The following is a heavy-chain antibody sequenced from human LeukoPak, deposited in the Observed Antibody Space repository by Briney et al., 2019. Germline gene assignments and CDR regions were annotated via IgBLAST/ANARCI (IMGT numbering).Heavy chain of an antibody. D-gene: IGHD3-10*01. CDR1: GFTFSSYS. J-gene: IGHJ6*03. V-gene: IGHV3-21*01. Sequence: GSLRLSCAASGFTFSSYSMNWVRQAPGKGLEWVSSISSSSSYIYYADSVKGRFTISRDNAKNSLYLQMNSLRAEDTAVYYCARVRGGSSSGNYYYHYMDVWGKGTTVTISS. CDR2: ISSSSSYI. CDR3: ARVRGGSSSGNYYYHYMDV.